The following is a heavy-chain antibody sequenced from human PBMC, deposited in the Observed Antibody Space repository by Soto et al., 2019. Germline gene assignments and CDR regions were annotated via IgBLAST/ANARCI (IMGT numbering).Heavy chain of an antibody. CDR1: GFTFSDYG. J-gene: IGHJ4*02. V-gene: IGHV3-30*18. D-gene: IGHD5-12*01. CDR3: AKDLNVLATIQYFDY. CDR2: ISYDGSKI. Sequence: QVRLVESGGGVVQPGKSLRLACAASGFTFSDYGMHWIRQAPGKGLEWVAMISYDGSKIYYANSVKGRYTISRDSSENTLYLQMSSLRAEDTAVYYCAKDLNVLATIQYFDYWGQGALVNVSS.